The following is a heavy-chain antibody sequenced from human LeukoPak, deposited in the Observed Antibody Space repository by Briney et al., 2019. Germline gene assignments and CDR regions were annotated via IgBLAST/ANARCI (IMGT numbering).Heavy chain of an antibody. D-gene: IGHD1-26*01. CDR2: TYYRSKWYN. J-gene: IGHJ4*02. V-gene: IGHV6-1*01. Sequence: SQTLSLTCAISGDSVSTNSVAWNWIRQSPSRGLEWLGGTYYRSKWYNDYAVSVKSRISINPDTSENQFSLQLNSVTPEDTAVYYCARARSSVLDYWGQGTLVTVSS. CDR3: ARARSSVLDY. CDR1: GDSVSTNSVA.